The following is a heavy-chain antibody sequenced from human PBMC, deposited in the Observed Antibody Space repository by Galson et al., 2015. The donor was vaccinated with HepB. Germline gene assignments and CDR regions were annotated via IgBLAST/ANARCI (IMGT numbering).Heavy chain of an antibody. CDR2: ISSNGGST. CDR3: VNHQLKKRVGFDY. CDR1: GFTFSSCA. Sequence: SLRLSCAASGFTFSSCAMHWVRQAPGKGLEYVSAISSNGGSTYYADSVKGRFTISRDNSKNTLYLQMSSLRAEDTAVYYCVNHQLKKRVGFDYWGQGTLVTVSS. D-gene: IGHD1-1*01. V-gene: IGHV3-64D*06. J-gene: IGHJ4*02.